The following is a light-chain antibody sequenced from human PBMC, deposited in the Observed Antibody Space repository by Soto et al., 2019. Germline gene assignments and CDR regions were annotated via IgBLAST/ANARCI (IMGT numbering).Light chain of an antibody. CDR2: AAS. J-gene: IGKJ5*01. V-gene: IGKV1-39*01. CDR3: QQSYSTPQIT. Sequence: DIHMTQSPSSLSASVGYRVTITCRASQSISSYLNWYQQKPGKAPKLLIYAASSLQSGVPSRFSGSGSGTDFTLTISSLQPEDFATYYCQQSYSTPQITFGQGTRLEIK. CDR1: QSISSY.